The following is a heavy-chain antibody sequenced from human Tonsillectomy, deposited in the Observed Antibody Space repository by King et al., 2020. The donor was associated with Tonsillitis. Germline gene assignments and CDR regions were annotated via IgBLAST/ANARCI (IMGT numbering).Heavy chain of an antibody. CDR1: GYSFTSYW. CDR3: SGLVDKGSYDYYYYYMDV. V-gene: IGHV5-51*03. CDR2: IYPGDSDT. J-gene: IGHJ6*03. D-gene: IGHD1-26*01. Sequence: QLVQSGAEVKKPGESLKISCKGSGYSFTSYWIGWVRQMPGKGLEWMGIIYPGDSDTRYSPSFQGQVTISADKSISTAYLQWSSLKASDTAMYYCSGLVDKGSYDYYYYYMDVWGKGTTVTVSS.